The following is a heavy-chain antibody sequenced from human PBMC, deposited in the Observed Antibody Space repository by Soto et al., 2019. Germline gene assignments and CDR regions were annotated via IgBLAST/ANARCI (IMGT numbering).Heavy chain of an antibody. V-gene: IGHV3-23*01. Sequence: GGSLRLSCAASGFTFSSYAMSWVRQAPGKGLEWVSAISGSGGSTYYADSVKGRFTISRDNSKNTLYLQMNSLRAEDTAVYYSAKVKNVVVVADSDYWGQGTLVTVSS. J-gene: IGHJ4*02. CDR3: AKVKNVVVVADSDY. CDR1: GFTFSSYA. D-gene: IGHD2-15*01. CDR2: ISGSGGST.